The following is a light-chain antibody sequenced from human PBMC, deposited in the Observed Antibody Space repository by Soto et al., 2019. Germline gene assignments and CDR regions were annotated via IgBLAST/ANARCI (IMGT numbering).Light chain of an antibody. J-gene: IGKJ1*01. CDR2: KAS. CDR3: QQYNSSWT. V-gene: IGKV1-5*03. Sequence: DIQMTQSPSTLSASVGDRVTITCRASQSISSWLAWYQQKPGKAPKLLIYKASSLESGVPSRFSGSGSGTEFTRTISSLQHDDFATYYCQQYNSSWTCGQGTKVEIK. CDR1: QSISSW.